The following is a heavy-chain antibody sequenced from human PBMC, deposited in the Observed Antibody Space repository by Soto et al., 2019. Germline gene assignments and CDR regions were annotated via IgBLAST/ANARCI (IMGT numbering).Heavy chain of an antibody. J-gene: IGHJ4*02. Sequence: EVQLVESGGGLVQPGGSLKLSCAAYGFAFSGSAMHWIRQASGKGLEWVGRIRSKANSYATAYAASVKGRFTISRDDSKNTAYLQMNSLKTEDTAVYYCTSWYYDSSGYYYLDYWGQGTLVTVSS. CDR1: GFAFSGSA. V-gene: IGHV3-73*02. CDR3: TSWYYDSSGYYYLDY. D-gene: IGHD3-22*01. CDR2: IRSKANSYAT.